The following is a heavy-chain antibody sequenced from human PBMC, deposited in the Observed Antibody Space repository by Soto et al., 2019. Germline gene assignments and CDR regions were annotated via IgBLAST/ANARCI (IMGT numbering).Heavy chain of an antibody. J-gene: IGHJ6*02. CDR1: GGSISSGGYY. D-gene: IGHD4-4*01. CDR3: ARHDPTTTVTPGMDV. CDR2: IYYSGST. V-gene: IGHV4-61*08. Sequence: SETLSLTCTVSGGSISSGGYYWSWIRQHPGKGLEWIGYIYYSGSTNYNPSLKSRVTISVDTSKNQFSLKLSSVTAADTAVYYCARHDPTTTVTPGMDVWGQGTTVTVSS.